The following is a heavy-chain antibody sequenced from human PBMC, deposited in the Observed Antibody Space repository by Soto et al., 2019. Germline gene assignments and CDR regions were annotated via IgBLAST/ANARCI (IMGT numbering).Heavy chain of an antibody. Sequence: EVHLVESGGGLVQPGGSLRLSCAASGFIFSDYGLTWVRQAPGKGLEWVSHINAPSTSTLYADSVRGRFTISRDNAKNSVYLQMCSLSDEDTAVYYCTRDPEGDLDFDYWGQGTLVTVSS. CDR1: GFIFSDYG. CDR2: INAPSTST. V-gene: IGHV3-48*02. CDR3: TRDPEGDLDFDY. D-gene: IGHD2-21*02. J-gene: IGHJ4*02.